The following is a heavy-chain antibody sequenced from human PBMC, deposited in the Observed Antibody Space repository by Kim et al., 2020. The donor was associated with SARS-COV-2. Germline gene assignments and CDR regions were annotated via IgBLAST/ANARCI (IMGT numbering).Heavy chain of an antibody. CDR1: GYSFTSYW. Sequence: GESLKISCKGSGYSFTSYWIGWVRQMPGKGLEWMGIIYPGDSDTRYSPSFQGQVTISADKSISTAYLQWSSLKASDTAMYYCARRPDIAVAVVDAFDIWGQGTIVTVSA. J-gene: IGHJ3*02. V-gene: IGHV5-51*01. CDR2: IYPGDSDT. CDR3: ARRPDIAVAVVDAFDI. D-gene: IGHD6-19*01.